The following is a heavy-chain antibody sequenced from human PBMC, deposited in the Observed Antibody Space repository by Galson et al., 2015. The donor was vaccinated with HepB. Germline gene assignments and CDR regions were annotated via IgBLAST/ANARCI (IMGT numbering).Heavy chain of an antibody. Sequence: SVKVSCKASGYTFTGYYMHWVRQAPGQGLEWMGWINPNSGGTNYAQKFQGRVTMTRDTSISTAYMELSRLRSDDTAVYYCARGHFDYVGAFDIWGQGTMVTVSS. CDR1: GYTFTGYY. J-gene: IGHJ3*02. V-gene: IGHV1-2*02. CDR3: ARGHFDYVGAFDI. D-gene: IGHD3-9*01. CDR2: INPNSGGT.